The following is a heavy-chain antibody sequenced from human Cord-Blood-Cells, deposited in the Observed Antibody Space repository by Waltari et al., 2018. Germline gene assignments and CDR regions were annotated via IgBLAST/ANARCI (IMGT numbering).Heavy chain of an antibody. CDR2: ISYDGSNK. Sequence: QVQLVESGGGVVQPGRSLRLSCAASGFTFSSYGMHWVRQAPGKGLEWVAVISYDGSNKFYADSVKGRFTISRDNSKNTLYLQMNSLRAEDTAVYYCAKDGIGSSWYYYYYMDVW. V-gene: IGHV3-30*18. CDR3: AKDGIGSSWYYYYYMDV. J-gene: IGHJ6*03. D-gene: IGHD6-13*01. CDR1: GFTFSSYG.